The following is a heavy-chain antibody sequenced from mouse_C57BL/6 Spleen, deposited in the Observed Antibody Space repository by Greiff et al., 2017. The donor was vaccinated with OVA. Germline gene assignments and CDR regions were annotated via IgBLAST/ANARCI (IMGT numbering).Heavy chain of an antibody. D-gene: IGHD1-1*01. CDR1: GYTFTDYC. CDR2: IYPSNGGN. CDR3: ARSYYGSLYYFDY. V-gene: IGHV1-34*01. J-gene: IGHJ2*01. Sequence: VQLQQPGPELVKPGASVKMSCKASGYTFTDYCMHWVKQRPGKSLEWIGYIYPSNGGNDYNQKFKGKATLTVDKSSSTAYMELRSLTSEDSAVXYCARSYYGSLYYFDYWGQGTTLTVSS.